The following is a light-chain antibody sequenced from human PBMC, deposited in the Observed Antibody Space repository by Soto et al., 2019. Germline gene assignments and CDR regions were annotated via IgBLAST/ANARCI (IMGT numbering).Light chain of an antibody. J-gene: IGKJ5*01. CDR3: QQHASSPIT. V-gene: IGKV3-20*01. CDR1: QSVGRDY. CDR2: DAS. Sequence: ENVLTQSPGTLSLSPGERATLSCRASQSVGRDYLAWFQQKPGQAPRLLIHDASRRATGIPDRFSGSGSGTDFTLTINRLEPEDFAIYYCQQHASSPITFGQGSRVDIK.